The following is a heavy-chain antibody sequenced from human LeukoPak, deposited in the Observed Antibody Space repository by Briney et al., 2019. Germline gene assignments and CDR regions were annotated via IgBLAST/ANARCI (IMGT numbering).Heavy chain of an antibody. CDR1: GGSISSSSYY. D-gene: IGHD1-7*01. CDR3: ARAKLGLYWFDP. J-gene: IGHJ5*02. V-gene: IGHV4-39*07. Sequence: PSETLSLTCTVSGGSISSSSYYWGWIRQPPGKGLEWIGSIYYSGSTYYNPSLKSRVTISVDTSKNQFSLKLSSVTAADTAVYYCARAKLGLYWFDPWGQGTLVTVSS. CDR2: IYYSGST.